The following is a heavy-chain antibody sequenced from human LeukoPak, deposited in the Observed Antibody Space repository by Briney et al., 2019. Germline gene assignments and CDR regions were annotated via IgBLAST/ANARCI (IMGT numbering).Heavy chain of an antibody. D-gene: IGHD3-22*01. CDR1: GYTFTSYG. CDR2: ISAYNGNT. V-gene: IGHV1-18*01. CDR3: ARVPAYYYDSSGYYDY. J-gene: IGHJ4*02. Sequence: ASVKVSCKASGYTFTSYGISWVRQAPGQGLEWMGWISAYNGNTNYAQKLQGRVTMTTDTSTSTAYMELRSLRSDDTAVYYCARVPAYYYDSSGYYDYWGPGTLVTVSS.